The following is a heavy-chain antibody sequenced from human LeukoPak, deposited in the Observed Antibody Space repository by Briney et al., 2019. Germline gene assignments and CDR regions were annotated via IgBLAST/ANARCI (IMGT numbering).Heavy chain of an antibody. D-gene: IGHD2-8*01. V-gene: IGHV3-53*01. Sequence: GGSLRLSCAASGFTVSSNYMSWVRQAPGKGLEWISVIYSGGSTYYADSVKGRFTISRDNSKNTLYLQMNSLRAEDTAVYYCARAVYDYFDYWGQGTLVTVSS. CDR3: ARAVYDYFDY. CDR2: IYSGGST. J-gene: IGHJ4*02. CDR1: GFTVSSNY.